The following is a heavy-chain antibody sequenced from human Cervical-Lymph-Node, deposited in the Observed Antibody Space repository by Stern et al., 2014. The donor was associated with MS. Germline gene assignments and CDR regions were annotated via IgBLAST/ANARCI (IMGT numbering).Heavy chain of an antibody. Sequence: VQLVQSGAEVKEAGASVKVSCKVSGHTLTELFIHWVRQAPGKGLEWMGGFDPEDGETIYAKKFQGRVTMTEDTSTDIAYMELSSLRSEDTALYYCATDHGLRSADDSFDIWGQGTLVTVSS. J-gene: IGHJ3*02. V-gene: IGHV1-24*01. CDR1: GHTLTELF. D-gene: IGHD3-16*01. CDR2: FDPEDGET. CDR3: ATDHGLRSADDSFDI.